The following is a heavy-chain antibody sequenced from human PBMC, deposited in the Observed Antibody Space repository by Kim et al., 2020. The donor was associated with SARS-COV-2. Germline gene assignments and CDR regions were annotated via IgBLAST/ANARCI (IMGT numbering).Heavy chain of an antibody. CDR2: IYHSGST. CDR3: ASGPYDILNHWYFDL. J-gene: IGHJ2*01. D-gene: IGHD3-9*01. Sequence: SETLSLTCAVSGGSISSSNWWSWVRQPPGKGLEWIGEIYHSGSTNYNPSLKSRVTISVDKSKNQFSLKLSSVTAADTAVYYCASGPYDILNHWYFDLWGRGTLVTVSS. V-gene: IGHV4-4*02. CDR1: GGSISSSNW.